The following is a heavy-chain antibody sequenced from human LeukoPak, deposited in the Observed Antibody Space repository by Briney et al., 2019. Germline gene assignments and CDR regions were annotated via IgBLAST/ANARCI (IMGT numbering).Heavy chain of an antibody. Sequence: GGSLRLSCVASGYTFSDYAMNWVRQAPGKGLEWVSTFKTNYNQVYYAESVRGRFTISTDNSKNTAYLQMNSLRVEDTALYYCARSVPDYTRFDFWGQGALVTVSS. CDR2: FKTNYNQV. V-gene: IGHV3-23*05. D-gene: IGHD4-11*01. J-gene: IGHJ4*02. CDR1: GYTFSDYA. CDR3: ARSVPDYTRFDF.